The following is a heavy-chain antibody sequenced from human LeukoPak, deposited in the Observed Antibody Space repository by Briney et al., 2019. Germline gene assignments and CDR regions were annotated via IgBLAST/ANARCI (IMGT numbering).Heavy chain of an antibody. CDR3: AKEKGGGDGIFDY. J-gene: IGHJ4*02. CDR1: GFTFTSNA. CDR2: ISYDSTDK. V-gene: IGHV3-30-3*01. D-gene: IGHD2-21*02. Sequence: GGSLRLSCAASGFTFTSNAMHWVRQAPGKGLEWVAVISYDSTDKYYADSVKGRFTISRDNAKNSLYLQMNSLRAEDTAVYYCAKEKGGGDGIFDYWGQGTLVTVSS.